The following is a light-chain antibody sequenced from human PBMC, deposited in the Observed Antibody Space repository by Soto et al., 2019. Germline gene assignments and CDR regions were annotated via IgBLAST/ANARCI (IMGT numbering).Light chain of an antibody. J-gene: IGKJ1*01. Sequence: EIVRTQSPGTLSVSPGEIATLSCMASQSVRRNLDWYQQKPGQAPRLLIYGASTRATGIPAELSGSGSGKEVILTISSRQSEDYAVSYCQQYNTWPPTFGQGTKVEL. V-gene: IGKV3-15*01. CDR2: GAS. CDR3: QQYNTWPPT. CDR1: QSVRRN.